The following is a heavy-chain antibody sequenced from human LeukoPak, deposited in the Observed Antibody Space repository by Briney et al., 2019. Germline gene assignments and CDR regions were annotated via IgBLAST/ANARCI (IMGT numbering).Heavy chain of an antibody. J-gene: IGHJ4*02. Sequence: GGSLRLSCAASGFTFSDCVMSWLRQAPGKGLEWVTTITAGGGSTYYGDSVKGRFTISRDNSKNTLYLQMNSLRAEDTAVYYCARGISSRYFDYWGQGTLVTVSS. CDR1: GFTFSDCV. D-gene: IGHD2-15*01. CDR2: ITAGGGST. CDR3: ARGISSRYFDY. V-gene: IGHV3-23*01.